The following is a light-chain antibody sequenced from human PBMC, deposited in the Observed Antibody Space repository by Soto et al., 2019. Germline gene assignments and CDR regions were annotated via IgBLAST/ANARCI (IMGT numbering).Light chain of an antibody. CDR1: QSILYNSNNKNY. V-gene: IGKV4-1*01. J-gene: IGKJ2*01. Sequence: DIVMTQSPDSLAVSLGERATINCKSSQSILYNSNNKNYLAWYQQKSGQPPKLLFYWASTRASGVPDRFGGSGSGTDFTLTISSLQAEDVAVYYCLQYYNSPYTFGQGTKLEMK. CDR2: WAS. CDR3: LQYYNSPYT.